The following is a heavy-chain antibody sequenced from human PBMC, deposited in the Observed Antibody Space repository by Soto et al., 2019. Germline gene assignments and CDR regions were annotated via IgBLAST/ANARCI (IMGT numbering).Heavy chain of an antibody. CDR3: ARDGCPNGVCFNDY. CDR1: GFSFSSYA. V-gene: IGHV3-30*04. CDR2: ISYDGRNE. J-gene: IGHJ4*02. D-gene: IGHD2-8*01. Sequence: QVKLVESGGGVVQAGTSLRLSCAASGFSFSSYAMHWVRQAPGKGLEWLSFISYDGRNEYYADSVKGRFTVSRDSSKDTFYLEINTLQREDTAVYYCARDGCPNGVCFNDYWGQGTLVTVSP.